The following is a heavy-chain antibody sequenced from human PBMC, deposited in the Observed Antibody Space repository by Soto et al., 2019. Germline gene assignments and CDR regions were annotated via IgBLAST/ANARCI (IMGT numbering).Heavy chain of an antibody. V-gene: IGHV1-46*03. CDR3: SSGRWQWVFDY. J-gene: IGHJ4*02. Sequence: QVQLVQSGAEVKKPGASVMVSCRASGYTFTSHYMHWVRQAPGQGLEWMGMIDPSGGATTYAQKIQGRVTITRDTSTTTVYMELSSLRPEDTAVYSCSSGRWQWVFDYWGQGTLVTVSS. CDR2: IDPSGGAT. CDR1: GYTFTSHY. D-gene: IGHD6-19*01.